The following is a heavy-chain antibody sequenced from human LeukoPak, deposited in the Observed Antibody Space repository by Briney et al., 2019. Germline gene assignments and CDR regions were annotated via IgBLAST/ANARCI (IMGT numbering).Heavy chain of an antibody. CDR2: IYPGDSDT. D-gene: IGHD2-2*01. J-gene: IGHJ4*02. Sequence: PGESLKISCQASGFSFTTYWIAWVRQMPGKGLEWMGIIYPGDSDTRYSPSFQGQVTISADKSISTAYLQWSSLKASDTAMYYCARLIQLPKRYYFDYWGQGTLVTVSS. CDR3: ARLIQLPKRYYFDY. CDR1: GFSFTTYW. V-gene: IGHV5-51*01.